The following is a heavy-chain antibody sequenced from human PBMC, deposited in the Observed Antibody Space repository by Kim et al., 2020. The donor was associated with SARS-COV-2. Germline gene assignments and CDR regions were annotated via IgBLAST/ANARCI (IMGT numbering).Heavy chain of an antibody. V-gene: IGHV4-59*09. Sequence: TRYNPSLKSRVTIALDTSKNQFSLKLTSVTAADTAVYYCASGGGYYRGMRWGQGTLVTVSS. CDR3: ASGGGYYRGMR. CDR2: T. D-gene: IGHD3-3*01. J-gene: IGHJ4*02.